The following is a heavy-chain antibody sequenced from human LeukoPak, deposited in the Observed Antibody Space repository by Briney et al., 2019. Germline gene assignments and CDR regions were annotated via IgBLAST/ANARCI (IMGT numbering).Heavy chain of an antibody. CDR1: GDSISRSSYY. CDR2: VYYSGST. D-gene: IGHD3-22*01. CDR3: ARLGEFYCESITL. V-gene: IGHV4-39*02. J-gene: IGHJ4*02. Sequence: PSETLSLTCTVSGDSISRSSYYWGWIRQPPGKGLEWIGSVYYSGSTYYNPSLKSRVTMSVDRPKNYFSLKLSSVTAADTAVYYCARLGEFYCESITLWGQGTLVTVSS.